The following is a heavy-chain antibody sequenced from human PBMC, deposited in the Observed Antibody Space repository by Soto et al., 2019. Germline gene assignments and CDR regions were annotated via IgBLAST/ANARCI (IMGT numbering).Heavy chain of an antibody. CDR2: INSGSTII. J-gene: IGHJ4*02. V-gene: IGHV3-48*02. D-gene: IGHD1-26*01. Sequence: EVQLVASGGGLVQPGGSLRLSCAASGFTFNGYGMNWVRQGPGKGLEWVSYINSGSTIIYYADSVKGRFTISRDNAENSLYLQMNSLRDDDTAVYYCARDRGAPRKYYFDSWGQGALVTVSS. CDR1: GFTFNGYG. CDR3: ARDRGAPRKYYFDS.